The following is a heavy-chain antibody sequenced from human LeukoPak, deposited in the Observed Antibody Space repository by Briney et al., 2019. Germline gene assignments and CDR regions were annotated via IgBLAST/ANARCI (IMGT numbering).Heavy chain of an antibody. Sequence: TSETLSLTCAVYGGSFSGYYWSWIRQPPGKGLEWIGEINHSGSTNYNPSLKSRVTISVDTSKNQFSLKLSSVTAADAAVYYCASQSYDFWSGYYTLHGFDPWGQGTLVTVSS. V-gene: IGHV4-34*01. CDR2: INHSGST. CDR3: ASQSYDFWSGYYTLHGFDP. CDR1: GGSFSGYY. D-gene: IGHD3-3*01. J-gene: IGHJ5*02.